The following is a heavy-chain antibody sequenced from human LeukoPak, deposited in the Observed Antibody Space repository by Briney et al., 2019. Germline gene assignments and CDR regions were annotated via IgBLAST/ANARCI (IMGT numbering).Heavy chain of an antibody. V-gene: IGHV3-48*03. J-gene: IGHJ4*02. CDR2: ISSSGSTI. CDR3: ARVTRGYSYGVDY. D-gene: IGHD5-18*01. Sequence: HAGGSLRLSCAASGFTFSSYEMNWVRQAPGKGLEWVSYISSSGSTIYYADSVKGRFTISRDNAKNSLYLQMNSLRAEDTAVYYCARVTRGYSYGVDYWGQGTLVTVSS. CDR1: GFTFSSYE.